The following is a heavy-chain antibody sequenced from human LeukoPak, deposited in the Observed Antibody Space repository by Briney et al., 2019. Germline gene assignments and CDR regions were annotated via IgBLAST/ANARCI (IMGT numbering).Heavy chain of an antibody. Sequence: ASVKVSRKASGYTFTSYYMHWVRQAPGQGLEWMGIINPSGGSTSYAQKFQGRVTMTRDTSTSTVYMELSSLRSEDTAVYYCARGQSTGNRGPDNYFDYWGQGTLVTVSS. CDR2: INPSGGST. CDR1: GYTFTSYY. CDR3: ARGQSTGNRGPDNYFDY. J-gene: IGHJ4*02. V-gene: IGHV1-46*01. D-gene: IGHD1-1*01.